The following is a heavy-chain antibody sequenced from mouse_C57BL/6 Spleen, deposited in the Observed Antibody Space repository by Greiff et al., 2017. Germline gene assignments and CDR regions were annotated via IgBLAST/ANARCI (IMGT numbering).Heavy chain of an antibody. CDR3: ALYDYGSRGYFDV. CDR1: GYTFTSYW. J-gene: IGHJ1*03. D-gene: IGHD1-1*01. Sequence: QVQLQQPGAELVKPGASVKLSCKASGYTFTSYWMHWVKQRPGQGLEWIGMIHPNSGSTNYNEKFKSKATLTVDKSSSTAYMQLSSLTSEDSAVYYCALYDYGSRGYFDVWGTGTTVTVSS. V-gene: IGHV1-64*01. CDR2: IHPNSGST.